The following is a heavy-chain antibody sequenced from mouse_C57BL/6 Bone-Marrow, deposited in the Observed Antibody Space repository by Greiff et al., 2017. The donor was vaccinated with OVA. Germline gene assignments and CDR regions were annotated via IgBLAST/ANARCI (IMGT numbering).Heavy chain of an antibody. D-gene: IGHD1-1*01. CDR3: ARRGNYGLYAMDY. CDR1: GFTFSSYT. V-gene: IGHV5-9*01. CDR2: ISGGGGNT. Sequence: EVQGVESGGGLVKPGGSLKLSCAASGFTFSSYTMSWVRQTPEKRLEWVATISGGGGNTYYPDSVKGRFTISRDNAKNTLYLQMSSLRSEDTALYYCARRGNYGLYAMDYWGQGTSVTVSS. J-gene: IGHJ4*01.